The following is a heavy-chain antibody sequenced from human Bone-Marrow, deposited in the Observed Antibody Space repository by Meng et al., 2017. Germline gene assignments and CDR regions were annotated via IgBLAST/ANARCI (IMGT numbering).Heavy chain of an antibody. CDR3: AREFWVATTSPSFDY. D-gene: IGHD5-12*01. J-gene: IGHJ4*02. V-gene: IGHV3-11*01. CDR1: GFTFSDYY. CDR2: ISSSGSTI. Sequence: GESLKISCAASGFTFSDYYMSWIRQAPGKGLEWVSYISSSGSTIYYADSVKGRFTISRDNAKNSLYLQMNSLRAEDTAVYYCAREFWVATTSPSFDYWGQGTLVTVSS.